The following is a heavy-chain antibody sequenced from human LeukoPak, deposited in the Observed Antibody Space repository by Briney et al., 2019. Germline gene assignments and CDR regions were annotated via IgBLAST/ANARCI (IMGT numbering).Heavy chain of an antibody. Sequence: ASVKVSCKASGYTFTGYYMHWVRQAPGQGLEWMGRINPNSGGTNYAQKFQGRVTKTRDTSISTAYMELSRLRSDDTAVYYCARPNNVDIAMVGYWGQGTLVTVSS. J-gene: IGHJ4*02. CDR1: GYTFTGYY. V-gene: IGHV1-2*06. D-gene: IGHD5-18*01. CDR3: ARPNNVDIAMVGY. CDR2: INPNSGGT.